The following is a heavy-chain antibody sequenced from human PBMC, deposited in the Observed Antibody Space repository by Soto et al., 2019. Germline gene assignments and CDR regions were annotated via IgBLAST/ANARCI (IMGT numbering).Heavy chain of an antibody. J-gene: IGHJ3*02. CDR2: IYYSGST. Sequence: QVQLQESGPGLVKPSQTLSLTCTVSGGSISSGGYYWSWIRQHPGKGLEWIGYIYYSGSTYYNPSLKSRVTISVDTSKNKFYLKLSSVTAADTAVYYCARDSRSRFAFDIWGQGPMVTFSS. CDR3: ARDSRSRFAFDI. CDR1: GGSISSGGYY. V-gene: IGHV4-31*03.